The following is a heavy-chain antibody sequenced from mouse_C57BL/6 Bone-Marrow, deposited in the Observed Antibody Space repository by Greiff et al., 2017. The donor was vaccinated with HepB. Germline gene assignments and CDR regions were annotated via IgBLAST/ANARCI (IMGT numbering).Heavy chain of an antibody. CDR1: GYTFTDYE. CDR3: TRVDSNYPYYFDY. Sequence: LVESGAELVRPGASVTLSCKASGYTFTDYEMHWVKQTPVHGLEWIGAIDPETGGTAYNQKFKGKAILTADKSSSTAYMELRSLTSEDSAVYYCTRVDSNYPYYFDYWGQGTTLTVSS. V-gene: IGHV1-15*01. J-gene: IGHJ2*01. D-gene: IGHD2-5*01. CDR2: IDPETGGT.